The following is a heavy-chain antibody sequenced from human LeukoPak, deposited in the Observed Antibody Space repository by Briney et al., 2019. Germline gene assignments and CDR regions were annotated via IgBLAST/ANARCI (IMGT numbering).Heavy chain of an antibody. CDR3: ERCTPPRSTYYYGSGLCWFDP. V-gene: IGHV4-34*01. CDR1: GGSFSGYY. CDR2: INHSGST. Sequence: SETLSLTCGVSGGSFSGYYWSWIRQSPGKGLEWIGEINHSGSTNYNPSLKSRVTISVDTSKNQFSLKLSSVTAADTAVYYCERCTPPRSTYYYGSGLCWFDPWGQGTLVTVSS. D-gene: IGHD3-10*01. J-gene: IGHJ5*02.